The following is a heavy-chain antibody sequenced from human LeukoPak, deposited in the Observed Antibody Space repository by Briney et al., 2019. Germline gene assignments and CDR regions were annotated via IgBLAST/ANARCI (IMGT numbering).Heavy chain of an antibody. Sequence: GGSLRLSCAASGFTFSSHWMHWVRQAPGKGLVWVSRINSDGSSTSYADSVKGRFTISRDNAKNTLYLQMNSLRVEDTAVYHCAREWSGFGELPDYWGQGTLVTVSS. CDR1: GFTFSSHW. J-gene: IGHJ4*02. D-gene: IGHD3-10*01. CDR2: INSDGSST. CDR3: AREWSGFGELPDY. V-gene: IGHV3-74*01.